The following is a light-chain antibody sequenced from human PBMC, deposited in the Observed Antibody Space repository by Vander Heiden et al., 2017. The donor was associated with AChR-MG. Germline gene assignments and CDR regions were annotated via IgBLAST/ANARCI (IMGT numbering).Light chain of an antibody. CDR3: SSYTVISTVI. CDR1: SSDVGGYEY. CDR2: DVN. Sequence: QSALTQPASVSGHPGQSITISCTGTSSDVGGYEYVSWYHQHPGKAPKLMIYDVNTRPSGVSNRFSGSKSGYTASLTISGLQAEDEADYYCSSYTVISTVIFGGGTKLTVL. V-gene: IGLV2-14*03. J-gene: IGLJ2*01.